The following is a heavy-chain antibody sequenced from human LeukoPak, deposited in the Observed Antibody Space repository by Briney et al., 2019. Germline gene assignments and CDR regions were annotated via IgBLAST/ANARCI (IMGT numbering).Heavy chain of an antibody. CDR2: IHYTGTT. J-gene: IGHJ4*02. D-gene: IGHD3-3*01. Sequence: SETLSLTCTVSGGSISSGSYYWSWIRQPPGKGLEWIGYIHYTGTTNYNPSLKSRVTISVDTSKTQFSLKLNSVTAADTAVYYCVRSDDFWSGYYGYWGQGTLVTVSS. CDR3: VRSDDFWSGYYGY. V-gene: IGHV4-61*01. CDR1: GGSISSGSYY.